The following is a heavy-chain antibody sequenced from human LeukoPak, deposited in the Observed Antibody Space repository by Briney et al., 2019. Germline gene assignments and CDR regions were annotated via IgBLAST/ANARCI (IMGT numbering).Heavy chain of an antibody. CDR2: IYYSGST. D-gene: IGHD3-22*01. CDR3: AREESDSSGYYGSYFDY. V-gene: IGHV4-30-4*01. J-gene: IGHJ4*02. CDR1: GGSISSGDYY. Sequence: SETLSLTCTVSGGSISSGDYYWGWIRQPPGKGLEWIGYIYYSGSTYYNPSLKSRVTISVDTSKNQFSLKLSSVTAADTAVYYCAREESDSSGYYGSYFDYWGQGTLVTVSS.